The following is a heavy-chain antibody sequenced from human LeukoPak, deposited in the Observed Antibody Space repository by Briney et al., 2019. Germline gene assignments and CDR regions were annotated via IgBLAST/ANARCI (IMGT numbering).Heavy chain of an antibody. CDR2: IYYSGST. CDR3: ARAAPNYYDSSGSLRNPYFDY. Sequence: SETLSLTCTVSGGSISSGGYYWNWIRQHPGKGLEWIGYIYYSGSTYYSPSLKSRVTMSVDTSKNQFSLTLISVTAADTAVYFCARAAPNYYDSSGSLRNPYFDYWGQGTLVTVSS. J-gene: IGHJ4*02. CDR1: GGSISSGGYY. D-gene: IGHD3-22*01. V-gene: IGHV4-31*03.